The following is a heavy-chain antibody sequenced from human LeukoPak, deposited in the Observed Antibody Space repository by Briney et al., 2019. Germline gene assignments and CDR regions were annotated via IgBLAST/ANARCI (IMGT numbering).Heavy chain of an antibody. Sequence: GGSLRLSCTPSGFIFGDHHLSWFRQAPGKGLEWLGFIRRKADGGTTEHAASVKGRFFISRDDSKSIAYLQMNSLKIEDTGVYYCSRVMVMATTVDYWGQGTLVTVSS. J-gene: IGHJ4*02. CDR3: SRVMVMATTVDY. CDR1: GFIFGDHH. V-gene: IGHV3-49*03. D-gene: IGHD5-24*01. CDR2: IRRKADGGTT.